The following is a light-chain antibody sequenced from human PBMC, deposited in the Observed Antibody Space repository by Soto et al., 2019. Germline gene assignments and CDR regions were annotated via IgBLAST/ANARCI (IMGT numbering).Light chain of an antibody. CDR2: GNR. V-gene: IGLV1-40*01. Sequence: QPVLTQPPSVSGAPGQRVTISCTGSSSNIGAGYDVHWYQQLPGTAPKLLIYGNRNRPPGVPDRFSGSKSGTSASLAITGLQAEDEADYYCQSYDSSLSVVFGGGTKLTVL. CDR1: SSNIGAGYD. CDR3: QSYDSSLSVV. J-gene: IGLJ2*01.